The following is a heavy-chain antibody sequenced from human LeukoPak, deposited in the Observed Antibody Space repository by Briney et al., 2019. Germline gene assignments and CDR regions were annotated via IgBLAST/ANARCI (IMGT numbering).Heavy chain of an antibody. J-gene: IGHJ4*02. CDR1: GGSISSSSYY. CDR3: ASPLGYCSSTNCYGDY. CDR2: IYYSGST. D-gene: IGHD2-2*01. V-gene: IGHV4-39*01. Sequence: SETLSLTCTVSGGSISSSSYYWGWIRQPPGKGLEWIGSIYYSGSTYYNPSLKSRVTISLDTSKNQFSLKLSSVTAADTAVYYCASPLGYCSSTNCYGDYWGQGTLVTVSS.